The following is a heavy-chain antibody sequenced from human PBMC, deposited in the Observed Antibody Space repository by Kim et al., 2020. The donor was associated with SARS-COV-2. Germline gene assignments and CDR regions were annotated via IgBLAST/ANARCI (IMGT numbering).Heavy chain of an antibody. CDR3: ARPRETRGLLWFGLRFDY. V-gene: IGHV4-39*01. Sequence: SETLSLTCTVSGGSISSSSYYWGWIRQPPGKGLEWIGSIYYSGSTYYNPSLKSRVTISVDTSKNQFSLKLSSVTAADTAVYYCARPRETRGLLWFGLRFDYWGQGTLVTVSS. D-gene: IGHD3-10*01. J-gene: IGHJ4*02. CDR1: GGSISSSSYY. CDR2: IYYSGST.